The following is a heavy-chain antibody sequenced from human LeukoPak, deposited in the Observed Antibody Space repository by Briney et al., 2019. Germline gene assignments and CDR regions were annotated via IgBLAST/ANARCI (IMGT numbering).Heavy chain of an antibody. V-gene: IGHV4-4*07. CDR1: GGSISSYY. CDR3: ARENSGSYREFDY. CDR2: IYTSGST. D-gene: IGHD1-26*01. Sequence: SETLSLTCTVAGGSISSYYWSWIRQPAGKGLEWIGRIYTSGSTNYNASLKSRVSMSVDTSKNQFSLKLSSVTAADTAVFYCARENSGSYREFDYWGQGTLVTVSS. J-gene: IGHJ4*02.